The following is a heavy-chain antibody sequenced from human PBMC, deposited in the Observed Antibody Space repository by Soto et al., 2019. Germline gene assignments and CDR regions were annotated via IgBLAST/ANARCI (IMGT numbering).Heavy chain of an antibody. CDR3: AGTSVAYYDILTGYYTENWFDP. Sequence: PSGTLYLTCTVSGGSISSYYWSWIRQPPGKGLEWIGYIYYSGSTNYNPSLKSRVTISVDTSKNQFSLKLSSVTAADTAVYYCAGTSVAYYDILTGYYTENWFDPWGQGTLVTVS. CDR1: GGSISSYY. D-gene: IGHD3-9*01. CDR2: IYYSGST. V-gene: IGHV4-59*08. J-gene: IGHJ5*02.